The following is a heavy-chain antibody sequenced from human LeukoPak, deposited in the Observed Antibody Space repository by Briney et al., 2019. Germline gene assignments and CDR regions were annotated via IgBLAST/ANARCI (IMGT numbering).Heavy chain of an antibody. D-gene: IGHD6-19*01. J-gene: IGHJ6*03. CDR1: GFTFSSYG. CDR3: ARVGGTPYYYYYMDV. V-gene: IGHV3-30*02. CDR2: IRYDGSNK. Sequence: PGGSLRLSCAASGFTFSSYGMHWVRQAPGKGLEWVAFIRYDGSNKYYADSVKGRFTISRDNSKNTLYLQMNSLRAEDTAVYYCARVGGTPYYYYYMDVWGKGTTVTVSS.